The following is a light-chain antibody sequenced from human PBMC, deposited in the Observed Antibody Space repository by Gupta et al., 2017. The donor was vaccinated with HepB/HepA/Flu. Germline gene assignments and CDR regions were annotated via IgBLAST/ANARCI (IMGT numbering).Light chain of an antibody. V-gene: IGKV4-1*01. Sequence: DIVMTQSPVSLAVSLGERAAINCKSSQSLLYTSSNKDYLAWYQQKPGQPPKLLISWASTRESGVPDRFSGSGSGTDFTLTISSLQAEDVAVYYCQQYYSTPYTFSQGTKVEIK. CDR1: QSLLYTSSNKDY. CDR2: WAS. CDR3: QQYYSTPYT. J-gene: IGKJ1*01.